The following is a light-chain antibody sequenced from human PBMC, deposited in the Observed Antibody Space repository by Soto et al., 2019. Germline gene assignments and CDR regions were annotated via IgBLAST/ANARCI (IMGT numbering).Light chain of an antibody. CDR3: LHYYTYPLT. CDR1: QRIGSW. V-gene: IGKV1-5*01. Sequence: DIQMTQSPSTLSASVGDRVSITCRASQRIGSWLAWYQQKPGKVPKLLIYDASTLISGVPSRFSGTGSGTEFTLSIASLQPDDFATYYCLHYYTYPLTFGQGTKVEIK. J-gene: IGKJ1*01. CDR2: DAS.